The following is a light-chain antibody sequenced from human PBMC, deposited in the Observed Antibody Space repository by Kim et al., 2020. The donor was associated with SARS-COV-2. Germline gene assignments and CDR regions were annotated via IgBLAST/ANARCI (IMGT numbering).Light chain of an antibody. CDR3: QQRGNWPPT. Sequence: EIVLTQSPDTLSLSPGQRATLSCRASQNVRSYLAWYQHKPGQAPRLLIYDASNRATDIPARFSGSGSGTDFTLTISSLEPEDFAVYYCQQRGNWPPTFGQGTKVDIK. J-gene: IGKJ1*01. CDR2: DAS. V-gene: IGKV3-11*01. CDR1: QNVRSY.